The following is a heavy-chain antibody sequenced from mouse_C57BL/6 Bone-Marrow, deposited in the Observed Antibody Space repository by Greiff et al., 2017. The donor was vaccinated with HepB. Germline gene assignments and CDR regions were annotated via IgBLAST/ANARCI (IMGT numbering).Heavy chain of an antibody. CDR3: ARDAGVGPFDY. J-gene: IGHJ2*01. CDR2: SRNKANDYTT. V-gene: IGHV7-1*01. CDR1: GFTFSDFY. D-gene: IGHD4-1*01. Sequence: EVQLVESGGGLVQSGRSLRLSCATSGFTFSDFYMEWVRQAPGKGLEWIAASRNKANDYTTEYSASVKGRFIVSRDTSPSILYLQMSALRAEDTAIYYCARDAGVGPFDYWGQGTTLTVSS.